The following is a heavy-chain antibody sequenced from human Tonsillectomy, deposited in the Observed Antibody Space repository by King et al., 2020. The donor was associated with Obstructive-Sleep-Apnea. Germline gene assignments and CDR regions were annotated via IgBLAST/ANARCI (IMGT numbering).Heavy chain of an antibody. Sequence: QLQESGPGLVKPSETLSPPCTVSGFSISSDYYWGWIRQPPGKGREWIGSIYHSGSTYYNPSLKSRVTISVDTSKNQFSLRLSSVTATDTAVYFCARANSNTWNYYFYYGMDVWGQGTTVTVSS. CDR2: IYHSGST. CDR1: GFSISSDYY. D-gene: IGHD6-13*01. J-gene: IGHJ6*02. V-gene: IGHV4-38-2*02. CDR3: ARANSNTWNYYFYYGMDV.